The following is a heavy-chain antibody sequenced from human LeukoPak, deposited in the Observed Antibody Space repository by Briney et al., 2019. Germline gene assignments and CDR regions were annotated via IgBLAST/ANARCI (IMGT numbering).Heavy chain of an antibody. CDR2: IYHSGST. D-gene: IGHD3-10*01. J-gene: IGHJ4*02. CDR1: GYSISSGYY. Sequence: SETLSLTCTVSGYSISSGYYWGWIRQPPGKGLEWIGSIYHSGSTYYNPSLKSRVTISVDTSKNQFSLKLSSVTAADTAVYYCASPNMVLWFGELFQFDYWGQGTLVTVSS. V-gene: IGHV4-38-2*02. CDR3: ASPNMVLWFGELFQFDY.